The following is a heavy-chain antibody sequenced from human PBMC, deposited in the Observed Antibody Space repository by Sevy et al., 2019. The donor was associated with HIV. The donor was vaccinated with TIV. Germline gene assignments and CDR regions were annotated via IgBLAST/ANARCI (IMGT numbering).Heavy chain of an antibody. V-gene: IGHV4-4*02. CDR3: ARGPPMIAAAGTHNWFDP. Sequence: SETLSLTCAVSGGSISSSSWWSWVRQPPGKGLEWIEEIYRSGSTNYNPSLKSRVTISVDKSKNQFSLKLSSVTAADTAVYYCARGPPMIAAAGTHNWFDPWGQGTLVTVSS. CDR2: IYRSGST. J-gene: IGHJ5*02. D-gene: IGHD6-13*01. CDR1: GGSISSSSW.